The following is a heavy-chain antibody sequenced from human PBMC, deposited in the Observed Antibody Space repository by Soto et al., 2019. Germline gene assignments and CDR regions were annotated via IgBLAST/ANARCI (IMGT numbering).Heavy chain of an antibody. V-gene: IGHV3-30*18. CDR2: ISYDGSNK. J-gene: IGHJ5*02. CDR3: ANLVGATRSGDWFDP. D-gene: IGHD1-26*01. Sequence: QVQLVESGGGVVQPGRSLRLSCAASGFTFSSYGMHWVRQAPGKGLEWVAVISYDGSNKYYADSVKGRFTISRDNSKNTLYLQMHSLRAEDTAVYYCANLVGATRSGDWFDPWGQGTLVTVSS. CDR1: GFTFSSYG.